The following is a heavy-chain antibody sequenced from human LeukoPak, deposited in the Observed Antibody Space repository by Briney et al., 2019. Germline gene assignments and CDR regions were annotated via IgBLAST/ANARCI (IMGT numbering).Heavy chain of an antibody. J-gene: IGHJ4*02. D-gene: IGHD6-19*01. CDR1: RGSISSTYYY. CDR3: AVRIAVIGKYYFAY. V-gene: IGHV4-39*01. CDR2: IFHSGST. Sequence: PSETLSLTCTVSRGSISSTYYYWGWIRQPPGKGLEWIGSIFHSGSTYYNPSLRSRVTISVDTSKNQFSLNLSSLTAADTAVYYCAVRIAVIGKYYFAYWGQGTLVTVSS.